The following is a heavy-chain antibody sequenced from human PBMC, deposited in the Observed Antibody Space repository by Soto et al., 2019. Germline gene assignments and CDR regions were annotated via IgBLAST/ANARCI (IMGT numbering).Heavy chain of an antibody. CDR1: GSTFANYG. J-gene: IGHJ6*04. D-gene: IGHD2-8*01. Sequence: VQLLESGGGLVQPGGSLRPSGAASGSTFANYGLNWVRQAPGKGWEWDSLSTGYGGSTYYAESVKGRFTMARDNSKNPLFLQMNSLGVEETAIYYCARNNGMDVWGKGTTVSVSS. V-gene: IGHV3-23*01. CDR3: ARNNGMDV. CDR2: STGYGGST.